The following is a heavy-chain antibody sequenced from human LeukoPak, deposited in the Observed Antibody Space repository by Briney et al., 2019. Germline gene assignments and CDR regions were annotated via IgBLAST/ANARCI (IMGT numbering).Heavy chain of an antibody. CDR3: ARIPVALDAFDI. V-gene: IGHV4-4*07. Sequence: KSSETLSLTCSVNGVSFSGYYWSWIRQPAGKGLEWIGHIYISGSTNYNPSLKSRVTISVDASKNQFSLQLSSVTAADTAVYYCARIPVALDAFDIWGQGTMVTVSS. J-gene: IGHJ3*02. D-gene: IGHD2-21*01. CDR1: GVSFSGYY. CDR2: IYISGST.